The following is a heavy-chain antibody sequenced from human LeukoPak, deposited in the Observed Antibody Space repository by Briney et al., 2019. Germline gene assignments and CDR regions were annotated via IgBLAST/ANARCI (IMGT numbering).Heavy chain of an antibody. V-gene: IGHV1-69*13. Sequence: ASVTVSCKASGGTFSSYAISWVRQAPGQGLEWMGGIIPIFGTANYAQKFQGRVTITADESTSTAYMELSSLRSEDTAVYYCAGAAYYYGSGSYHFDYWGQGTLVTVSS. D-gene: IGHD3-10*01. CDR2: IIPIFGTA. CDR1: GGTFSSYA. J-gene: IGHJ4*02. CDR3: AGAAYYYGSGSYHFDY.